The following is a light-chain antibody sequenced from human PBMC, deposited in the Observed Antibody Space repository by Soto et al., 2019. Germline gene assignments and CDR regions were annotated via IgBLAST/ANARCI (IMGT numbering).Light chain of an antibody. CDR3: QQYETFSGT. V-gene: IGKV1-9*01. CDR2: EAS. Sequence: DIQLTQSPSLLSASIGDRVTITCRASHDISTFLAWYQQKPGKAPKLLIYEASTLQSGVPSRFSGSGSGTEFALTISSLQPEDFATYYCQQYETFSGTFGPGTKVDIK. CDR1: HDISTF. J-gene: IGKJ1*01.